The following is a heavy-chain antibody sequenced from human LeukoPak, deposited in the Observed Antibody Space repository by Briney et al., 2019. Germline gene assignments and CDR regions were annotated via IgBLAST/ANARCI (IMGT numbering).Heavy chain of an antibody. CDR1: GFTFSSYA. D-gene: IGHD1-26*01. V-gene: IGHV3-23*01. CDR2: ITGSGGST. CDR3: AKDLGATGAFDI. J-gene: IGHJ3*02. Sequence: GGSLRLSCAASGFTFSSYAMSWVRQAPGKGLEWVSAITGSGGSTYYADSVKGRFTISRDNSKNTLYLQMNSLRAEDTAVYHCAKDLGATGAFDIWGQGTMVTVSS.